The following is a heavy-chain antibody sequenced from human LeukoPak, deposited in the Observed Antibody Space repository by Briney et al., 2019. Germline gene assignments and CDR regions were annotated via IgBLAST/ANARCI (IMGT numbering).Heavy chain of an antibody. CDR3: ARVPLGGDYYDSSGRSDAFDI. D-gene: IGHD3-22*01. CDR1: GYTFTSYG. J-gene: IGHJ3*02. V-gene: IGHV1-18*01. CDR2: ISAYNGNT. Sequence: ASVNVSCKASGYTFTSYGISWVRQAAGQGLEGMGWISAYNGNTNYAQKLQGRVTMTTDTSTSTAYMELRSLRSDDTAVYYCARVPLGGDYYDSSGRSDAFDIWGQGTMVTVSS.